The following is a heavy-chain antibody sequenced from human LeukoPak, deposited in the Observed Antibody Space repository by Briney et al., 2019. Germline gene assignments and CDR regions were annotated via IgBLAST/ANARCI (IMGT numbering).Heavy chain of an antibody. D-gene: IGHD6-13*01. CDR1: GFTFSSYS. CDR2: IISSSSYI. V-gene: IGHV3-21*01. CDR3: ARGRYSSSPFYY. J-gene: IGHJ4*02. Sequence: NPGGSLRLSCAASGFTFSSYSMNWVRQAPGKGRGWVSSIISSSSYINYADSVKGRFTISRDNAKNSMYLQMSSLRAEDTAVYYCARGRYSSSPFYYWGQGTLVTASS.